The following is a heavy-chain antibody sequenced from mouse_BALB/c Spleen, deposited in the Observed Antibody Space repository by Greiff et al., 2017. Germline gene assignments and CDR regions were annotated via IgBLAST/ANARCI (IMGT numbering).Heavy chain of an antibody. J-gene: IGHJ1*01. D-gene: IGHD1-2*01. V-gene: IGHV3-2*02. CDR2: ISYSGST. CDR1: GYSITSDYA. Sequence: DVKLQESGPGLVKPSQSLSLTCTVTGYSITSDYAWNWIRQFPGNKLEWMGYISYSGSTSYNPSLKSRISITRDTSKNQFFLQLNSVTTEDTATYYCARRRTAIPYWYFDVWGAGTTVTVSS. CDR3: ARRRTAIPYWYFDV.